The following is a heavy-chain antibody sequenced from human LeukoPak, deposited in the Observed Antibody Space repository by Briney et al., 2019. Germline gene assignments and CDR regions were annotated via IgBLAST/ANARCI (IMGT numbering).Heavy chain of an antibody. V-gene: IGHV4-34*01. CDR2: INHIGIT. CDR3: ARSEDCGSSSCYWFVH. CDR1: GGSLSGSY. J-gene: IGHJ5*02. D-gene: IGHD2-2*01. Sequence: SETLSLTCAVYGGSLSGSYWSWIRQPPGKGLEWIGEINHIGITKYNPSLESRLTISLGTSKNQFSLKLTSVTAADTAMYYCARSEDCGSSSCYWFVHWGQGSPVTVSS.